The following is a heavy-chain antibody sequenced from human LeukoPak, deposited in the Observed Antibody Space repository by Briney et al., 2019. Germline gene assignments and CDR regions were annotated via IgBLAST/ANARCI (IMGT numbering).Heavy chain of an antibody. D-gene: IGHD6-6*01. J-gene: IGHJ5*02. V-gene: IGHV1-46*01. CDR3: ARERPTIAARSSNWFDP. CDR2: TNPSGGST. Sequence: ASVKVSCKASGYTFTSYYMHWVRQAPGQGLEWMGITNPSGGSTSYAQKFQGTVTMTRDTSTSTVYMELSSLRSEDTAVYYCARERPTIAARSSNWFDPWGQGTLVTVSS. CDR1: GYTFTSYY.